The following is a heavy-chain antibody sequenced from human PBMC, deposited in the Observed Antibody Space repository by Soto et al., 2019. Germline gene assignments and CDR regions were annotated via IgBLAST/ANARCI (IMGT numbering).Heavy chain of an antibody. J-gene: IGHJ6*02. CDR3: AREGYSPSCGYYTPSGMDV. Sequence: QVQLVQSGAEVKKPGASVKVSCRASGDTFTNHGLSWVRQAPGQGLEWMGWISGYNGNTYYAHKLQGRVIMTTDTSTSTAYMELRSLRSDDTAVNYCAREGYSPSCGYYTPSGMDVWGQGTTVTVSS. CDR2: ISGYNGNT. V-gene: IGHV1-18*01. D-gene: IGHD3-22*01. CDR1: GDTFTNHG.